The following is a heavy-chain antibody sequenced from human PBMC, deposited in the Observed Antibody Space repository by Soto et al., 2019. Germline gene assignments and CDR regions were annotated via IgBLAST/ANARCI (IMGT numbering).Heavy chain of an antibody. J-gene: IGHJ3*02. CDR1: GYTFTSYG. CDR2: ISAYNGNT. Sequence: ASVKVSCKASGYTFTSYGISWVRQAPGQGLEWMGWISAYNGNTNYAQKLQGRVTMTTDTSTSTAYMELRSLRSDDTAVYYCASSRQLWSPDAFDIWGQGTMVTVSS. D-gene: IGHD5-18*01. CDR3: ASSRQLWSPDAFDI. V-gene: IGHV1-18*01.